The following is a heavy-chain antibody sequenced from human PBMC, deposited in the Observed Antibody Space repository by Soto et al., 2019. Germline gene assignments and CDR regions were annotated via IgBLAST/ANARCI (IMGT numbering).Heavy chain of an antibody. Sequence: EVQLEESGGGLVKPGGSLRLSCEGSGFTFSNGWMSWVRQAPGKGLEWVGRIKSKSAGGTTDYAAPVKGRFTISRDDSKNMEYQQMNSLNTADTAVYYCATECCSTTSSGMDAWGQGTTVIVSS. D-gene: IGHD2-2*01. J-gene: IGHJ6*02. CDR3: ATECCSTTSSGMDA. CDR1: GFTFSNGW. CDR2: IKSKSAGGTT. V-gene: IGHV3-15*01.